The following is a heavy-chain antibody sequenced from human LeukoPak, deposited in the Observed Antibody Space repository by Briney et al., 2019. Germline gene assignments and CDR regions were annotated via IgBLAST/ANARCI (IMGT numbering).Heavy chain of an antibody. D-gene: IGHD6-13*01. Sequence: PGGSLRLSCAASGFTVSSDYMSWVRQAPGKGLEWVSIIYSGGSTYYADSVKGRFTISRDNSKNTLYLQMNSLRAEDTAVYYCARSKYRSSWFDAFDIWGQGTMVTVSS. V-gene: IGHV3-66*01. CDR1: GFTVSSDY. CDR3: ARSKYRSSWFDAFDI. J-gene: IGHJ3*02. CDR2: IYSGGST.